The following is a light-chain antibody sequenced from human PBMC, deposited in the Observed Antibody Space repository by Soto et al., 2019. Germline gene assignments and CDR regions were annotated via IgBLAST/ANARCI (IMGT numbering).Light chain of an antibody. CDR1: SSNIGRNY. J-gene: IGLJ3*02. CDR3: ATWDGSLSAGV. V-gene: IGLV1-51*01. CDR2: DNN. Sequence: QSVLTQPPSLSAAPGQRVTISCSGSSSNIGRNYVSWYQQVPGTAPKLLIYDNNKRPSGIPDRISGSKSGTSATLGITGLQSGDEADYYCATWDGSLSAGVFGGGTKVTVL.